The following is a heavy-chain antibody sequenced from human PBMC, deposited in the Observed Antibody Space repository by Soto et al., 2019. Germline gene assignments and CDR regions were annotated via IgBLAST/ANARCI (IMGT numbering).Heavy chain of an antibody. Sequence: LRLSCAASGFSFNFYVMTWVRQAPGKGLEWVSGMSGSGGHIDYADSVKGRFTVSRDNSNSTLYLQMNSLRAEDTAVYYCARAVTQYFDSWGQGSLVTVSS. D-gene: IGHD4-4*01. CDR2: MSGSGGHI. CDR3: ARAVTQYFDS. CDR1: GFSFNFYV. V-gene: IGHV3-23*01. J-gene: IGHJ4*02.